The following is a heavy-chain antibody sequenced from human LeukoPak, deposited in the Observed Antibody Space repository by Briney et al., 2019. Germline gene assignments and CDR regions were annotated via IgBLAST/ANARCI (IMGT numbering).Heavy chain of an antibody. Sequence: SETLSLTCTVSGGSITSYYWSWIRQPAGKGLEWIGHIYTSGSTNYNPSLKSRVTMSVDTSKNQFSLELTSVTAADTALYYCARVVASTSIDSWGQGTLVTVSS. J-gene: IGHJ4*02. CDR1: GGSITSYY. CDR3: ARVVASTSIDS. V-gene: IGHV4-4*07. CDR2: IYTSGST. D-gene: IGHD2-15*01.